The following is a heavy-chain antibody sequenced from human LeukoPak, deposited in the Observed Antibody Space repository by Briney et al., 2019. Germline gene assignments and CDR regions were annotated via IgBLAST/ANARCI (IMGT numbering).Heavy chain of an antibody. V-gene: IGHV1-69*05. D-gene: IGHD1/OR15-1a*01. J-gene: IGHJ4*02. CDR2: IIPIFGTA. CDR1: GGTFSSYA. CDR3: ARAYLGRNTPFDY. Sequence: GALVKVSCKASGGTFSSYAISWVRQAPGQGLEWMGRIIPIFGTANYAQKFQGRVTITTDESTSTAYMELSSLRSEDTAVYYCARAYLGRNTPFDYWGQGTLVTVSS.